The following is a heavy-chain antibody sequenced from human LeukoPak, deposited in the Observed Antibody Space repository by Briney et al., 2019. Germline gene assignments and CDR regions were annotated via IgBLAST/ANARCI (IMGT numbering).Heavy chain of an antibody. Sequence: KPGGSLSLSGAAPGSSLSSYSRNGFRQAPGKGLEWFSSLSSTSSDKRYAESVTGRFTISRDNPKNSVFLQMNSLRVEDTAVYYCARQGRSYINPNRGWFDPWGQGTLVIVSS. CDR3: ARQGRSYINPNRGWFDP. J-gene: IGHJ5*02. CDR2: LSSTSSDK. CDR1: GSSLSSYS. V-gene: IGHV3-21*06. D-gene: IGHD2/OR15-2a*01.